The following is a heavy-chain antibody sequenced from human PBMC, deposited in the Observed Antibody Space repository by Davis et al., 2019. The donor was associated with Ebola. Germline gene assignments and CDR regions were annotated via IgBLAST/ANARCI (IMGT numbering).Heavy chain of an antibody. J-gene: IGHJ4*02. CDR3: ARGRGVVVPAAIPYSSSSPRFDY. D-gene: IGHD2-2*01. CDR1: GGSFSGYY. CDR2: TSHHPDYT. Sequence: SQTLSLTCALYGGSFSGYYWSCIRQPPGKCLEWIGATSHHPDYTTYNPSLTSRVTISVDPSKNQFSLKLSSVTAADTAVYYCARGRGVVVPAAIPYSSSSPRFDYWGQGTLVTVSS. V-gene: IGHV4-34*01.